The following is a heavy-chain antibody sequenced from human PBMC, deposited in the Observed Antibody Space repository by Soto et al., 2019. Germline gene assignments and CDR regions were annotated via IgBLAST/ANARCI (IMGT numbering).Heavy chain of an antibody. D-gene: IGHD1-26*01. CDR3: ARSDMYRPSGFDP. J-gene: IGHJ5*02. CDR1: GYTFTSYA. Sequence: ASVKVSCKASGYTFTSYAMHWVRQAPGQRLEWMGWINAGNGNTKYSQKFQGRVTITRDTSASTAYMELSSLRSEDTAVYYCARSDMYRPSGFDPWGQGTLVTVSS. V-gene: IGHV1-3*01. CDR2: INAGNGNT.